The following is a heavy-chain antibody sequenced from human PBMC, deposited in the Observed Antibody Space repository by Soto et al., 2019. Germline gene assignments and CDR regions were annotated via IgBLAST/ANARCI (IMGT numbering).Heavy chain of an antibody. Sequence: GGSLRLSCAASGFTFDDYAMHWVRQAPGKGLEWVSGISWNSGSIGYADSVKGRFTISRDNAKNSLYLQMNSLRAEDTALYYCAKVTYSSVYYYYYMDVWGKGTTVTVSS. CDR1: GFTFDDYA. CDR3: AKVTYSSVYYYYYMDV. J-gene: IGHJ6*03. D-gene: IGHD6-19*01. CDR2: ISWNSGSI. V-gene: IGHV3-9*01.